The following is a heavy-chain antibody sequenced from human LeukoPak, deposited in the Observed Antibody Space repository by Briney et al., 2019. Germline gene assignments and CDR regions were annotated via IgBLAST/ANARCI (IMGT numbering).Heavy chain of an antibody. V-gene: IGHV4-4*02. CDR2: IYHSGST. CDR3: ARGGIAAAGTSYFDY. Sequence: PSETLSRTCAVSGGSISSSNWWSWVRQPPGKGLEWIGEIYHSGSTNYNPSLKSRVTISVDKSKNQFSLKLSSVTAADTAVYYCARGGIAAAGTSYFDYWGQGTLVTVSS. CDR1: GGSISSSNW. J-gene: IGHJ4*02. D-gene: IGHD6-13*01.